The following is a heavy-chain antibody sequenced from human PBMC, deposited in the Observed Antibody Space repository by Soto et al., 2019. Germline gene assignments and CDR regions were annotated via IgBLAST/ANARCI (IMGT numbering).Heavy chain of an antibody. V-gene: IGHV3-23*01. CDR1: GFTFSSYA. CDR3: AKASTTPRPYYHGMDV. D-gene: IGHD1-1*01. J-gene: IGHJ6*02. CDR2: ISGSGGST. Sequence: GGSLRLSCAASGFTFSSYAMSWVRQAPGKGLEWVSAISGSGGSTYYADSVKGRFTISRDNSKNTLYLQMNSLRAEDTAVYYCAKASTTPRPYYHGMDVWGQGTTVTVSS.